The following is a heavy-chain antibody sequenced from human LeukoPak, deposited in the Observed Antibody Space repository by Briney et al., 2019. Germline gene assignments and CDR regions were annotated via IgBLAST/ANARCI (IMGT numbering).Heavy chain of an antibody. D-gene: IGHD2-15*01. Sequence: PSETLSLTCAVSGGSISSGGYSWSWIRQPPGKGLEWIGYIYHSGSTNYNPSLKSRVAMSVDNSKNQFSLNLSSVTAADTAVYYCARVLNGGSFDYWGQGTLVTVSS. J-gene: IGHJ4*02. V-gene: IGHV4-30-2*01. CDR3: ARVLNGGSFDY. CDR1: GGSISSGGYS. CDR2: IYHSGST.